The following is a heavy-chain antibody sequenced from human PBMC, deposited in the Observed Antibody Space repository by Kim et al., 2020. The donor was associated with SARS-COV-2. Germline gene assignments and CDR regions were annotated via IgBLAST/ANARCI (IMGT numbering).Heavy chain of an antibody. CDR1: GGSFSGYY. V-gene: IGHV4-34*01. J-gene: IGHJ4*02. Sequence: SETLSLTCAVYGGSFSGYYWSWIRQPPGKGLEWIGEINHSGSTNYNPSLKSRVTISVDTSKNQFSLKLSSVTAADTAVYYCARVVRIQLWLLFDYWGQGTLVTVSS. CDR2: INHSGST. D-gene: IGHD5-18*01. CDR3: ARVVRIQLWLLFDY.